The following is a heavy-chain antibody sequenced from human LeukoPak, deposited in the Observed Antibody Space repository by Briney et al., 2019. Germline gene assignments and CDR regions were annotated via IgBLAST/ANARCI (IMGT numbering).Heavy chain of an antibody. D-gene: IGHD6-13*01. Sequence: PGGSLRLSCAGSGFNFSSYSMNWVRQAPWKGLEFVSSISSSSSFIYYADSVKGRFTISRDNAKKSLSLQMNSLRADDTAVYYCARGYSSSWYLDWGQGTLVTVSS. V-gene: IGHV3-21*01. CDR2: ISSSSSFI. J-gene: IGHJ4*02. CDR1: GFNFSSYS. CDR3: ARGYSSSWYLD.